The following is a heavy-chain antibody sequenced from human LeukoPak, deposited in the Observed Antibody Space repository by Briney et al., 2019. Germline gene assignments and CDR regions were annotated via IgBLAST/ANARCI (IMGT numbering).Heavy chain of an antibody. CDR1: GFTFSSYG. CDR3: AKDIGIRYFDWLLQPTYFDY. V-gene: IGHV3-23*01. Sequence: GGSLRLSCAASGFTFSSYGMSWVRQAPGKGLEWVSAISGSGGSTYYADSVKGRFTISRDNSKNTLYLQMNSLRAEDTAVYYCAKDIGIRYFDWLLQPTYFDYWGQGTLVTVSS. J-gene: IGHJ4*02. D-gene: IGHD3-9*01. CDR2: ISGSGGST.